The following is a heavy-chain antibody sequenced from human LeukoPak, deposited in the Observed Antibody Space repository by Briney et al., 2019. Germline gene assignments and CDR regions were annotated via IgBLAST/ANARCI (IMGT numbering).Heavy chain of an antibody. J-gene: IGHJ4*02. CDR2: ISYDGSNK. V-gene: IGHV3-30*03. CDR1: GFTFSSYG. CDR3: AREPQHHVDY. Sequence: GGSLRLSCAASGFTFSSYGMHWVRQAPGKGLEWVAVISYDGSNKYYADSVKGRFTISRDNSKNTLYLQMNSLRAEDTAVYYCAREPQHHVDYWGQGTLVTVSS. D-gene: IGHD2-2*01.